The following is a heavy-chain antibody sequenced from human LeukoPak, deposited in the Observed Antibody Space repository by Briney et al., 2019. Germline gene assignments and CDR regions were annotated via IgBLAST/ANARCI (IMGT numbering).Heavy chain of an antibody. D-gene: IGHD1/OR15-1a*01. CDR2: ISGSGGGT. CDR1: GFTFSSYA. CDR3: ARDSNWNNGGFDY. Sequence: GGSLRLSCAASGFTFSSYAMSWVRQASGKGLEWVSAISGSGGGTYYADSVKGRFTISRDNVKNTLHLQMSSLRAEDTAIYYCARDSNWNNGGFDYWGQGTLATVSA. V-gene: IGHV3-23*01. J-gene: IGHJ4*02.